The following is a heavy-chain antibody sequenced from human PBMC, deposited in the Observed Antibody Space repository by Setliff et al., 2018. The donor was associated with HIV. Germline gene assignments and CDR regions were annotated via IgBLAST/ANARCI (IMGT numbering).Heavy chain of an antibody. CDR1: GGSISSGSYY. CDR3: ARQGQWLVSNWFDP. CDR2: IYTSGST. Sequence: SETLSLTCTVSGGSISSGSYYWSWIRQPAGKGLEWIGHIYTSGSTNYNPSLKSRLTISVDRSKNQFSLKLSSMTAADTAVYYCARQGQWLVSNWFDPWGQGTLVTVSS. D-gene: IGHD6-19*01. V-gene: IGHV4-61*09. J-gene: IGHJ5*02.